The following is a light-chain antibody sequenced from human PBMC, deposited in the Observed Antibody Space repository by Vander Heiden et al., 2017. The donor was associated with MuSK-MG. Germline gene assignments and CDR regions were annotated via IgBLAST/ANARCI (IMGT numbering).Light chain of an antibody. CDR1: QSLTRY. CDR2: DAS. Sequence: EIVLTQSPATLSLSPGERATLSCRASQSLTRYLAWYQQKPGQAPRLLIYDASTRATGIPARFSGSGSGADFTLTISSLEPEDFAVYYCQQRSDWPITFGQGTQLEIK. V-gene: IGKV3-11*01. CDR3: QQRSDWPIT. J-gene: IGKJ5*01.